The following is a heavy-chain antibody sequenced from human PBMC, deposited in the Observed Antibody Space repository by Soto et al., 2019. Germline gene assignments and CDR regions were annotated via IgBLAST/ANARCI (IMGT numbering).Heavy chain of an antibody. CDR1: GGSISSYY. CDR2: IYYSGST. Sequence: PLETLSLTCTVSGGSISSYYWSWIRQPPGKGLEWIGYIYYSGSTNYNPSLKSRVTISVDTSKNQFSLKLSSVTAADTAVYYCAKAISGYNAPLDHWGQGTRVTAPQ. D-gene: IGHD3-22*01. V-gene: IGHV4-59*01. J-gene: IGHJ4*02. CDR3: AKAISGYNAPLDH.